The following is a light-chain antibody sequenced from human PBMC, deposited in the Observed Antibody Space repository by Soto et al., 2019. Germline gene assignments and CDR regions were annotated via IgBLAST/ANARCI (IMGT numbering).Light chain of an antibody. J-gene: IGLJ1*01. CDR2: EVS. CDR1: SSDVGGYNY. Sequence: QSALTHPPSASGPPGQPVTISCTGTSSDVGGYNYVSWYQQHPGKAPKLMIYEVSQRPSGVPDRFSGSKSGNTASLTVSGLQAEDEADYYCNSYAGSNNVFGTGTKVTAL. CDR3: NSYAGSNNV. V-gene: IGLV2-8*01.